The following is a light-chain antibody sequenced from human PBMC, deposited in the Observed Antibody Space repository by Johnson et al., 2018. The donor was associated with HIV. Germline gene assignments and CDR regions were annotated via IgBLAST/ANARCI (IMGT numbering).Light chain of an antibody. Sequence: QPVLTQPPSVSAAPGQKVTISCSGGSSNIGNNYVSWYQQLPGTAPKLLIYDNNKRPSGIPDRFSGSKSGTSATLGITGLQTGDEADYYCGTWDSRVNACYVVGSGTHVTVL. V-gene: IGLV1-51*01. CDR1: SSNIGNNY. J-gene: IGLJ1*01. CDR2: DNN. CDR3: GTWDSRVNACYV.